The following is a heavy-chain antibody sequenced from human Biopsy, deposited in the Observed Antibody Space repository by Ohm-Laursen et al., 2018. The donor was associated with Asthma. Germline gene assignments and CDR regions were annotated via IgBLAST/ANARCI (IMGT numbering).Heavy chain of an antibody. J-gene: IGHJ6*02. Sequence: SETLSLTCTVSGDSSNSGGYSWTWIRQLPGKGLELIAYLFHSGTTYYNPSLKSRVTISVDRSQRQFSLKVNSVTAADTAVYYCARMNTLIQAANYFSYAMDVWGQGTTVTVSS. CDR1: GDSSNSGGYS. CDR3: ARMNTLIQAANYFSYAMDV. D-gene: IGHD3-9*01. V-gene: IGHV4-30-2*01. CDR2: LFHSGTT.